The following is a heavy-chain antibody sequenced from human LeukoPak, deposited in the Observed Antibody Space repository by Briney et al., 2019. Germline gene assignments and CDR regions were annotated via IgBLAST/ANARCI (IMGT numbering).Heavy chain of an antibody. V-gene: IGHV3-48*01. CDR1: GFTFSSYS. CDR2: ISSSSSNI. J-gene: IGHJ3*02. D-gene: IGHD4-11*01. Sequence: GGSLRLSCAASGFTFSSYSMNWVRQAPGKGLEWVSYISSSSSNIYNADSVKGRFTISRDNAKNSLYLQMNSLRAEDTAVYYCAKADYSEAFDIWGQGTMVTVSS. CDR3: AKADYSEAFDI.